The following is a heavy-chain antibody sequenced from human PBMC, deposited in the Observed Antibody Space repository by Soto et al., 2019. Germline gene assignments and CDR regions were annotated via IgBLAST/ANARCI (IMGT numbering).Heavy chain of an antibody. J-gene: IGHJ4*02. CDR3: AKADGEQWLIPHLDN. D-gene: IGHD6-19*01. CDR1: GFNFKKFA. V-gene: IGHV3-23*01. CDR2: ISCCGGST. Sequence: GGSLRLSCVASGFNFKKFAMAWVRQAPGEGLEWVAGISCCGGSTSYADSVKGRFSTARDDSKNTLSLQMNSLRVEDTAQYYCAKADGEQWLIPHLDNWGQGTLVTVSS.